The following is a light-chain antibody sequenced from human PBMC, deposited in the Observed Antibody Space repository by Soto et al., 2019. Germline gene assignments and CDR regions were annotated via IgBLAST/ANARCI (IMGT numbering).Light chain of an antibody. Sequence: IHMTQSPSTLSASVGDRVTITCRASQTINSWLAWYQQKPGKAPKLLIYAASSLQSGVPSRFSGSGSGTDFTLTIRSLQPEDFATYYCQQSYTTPITFGQGTRLEIK. V-gene: IGKV1-39*01. CDR3: QQSYTTPIT. J-gene: IGKJ5*01. CDR1: QTINSW. CDR2: AAS.